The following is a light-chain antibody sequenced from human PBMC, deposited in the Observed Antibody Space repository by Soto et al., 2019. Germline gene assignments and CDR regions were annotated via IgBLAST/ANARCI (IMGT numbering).Light chain of an antibody. J-gene: IGLJ3*02. CDR3: SSYTSSATRV. Sequence: QSARTQSASVSGSHGQSITISCTGTSSDIGGYNYVSWYQQHPGKAPKLIIYEVSDRPSGISNRFSGSKSGNTASLTISGLQADDEADYYCSSYTSSATRVFGGGTKVTVL. V-gene: IGLV2-14*01. CDR2: EVS. CDR1: SSDIGGYNY.